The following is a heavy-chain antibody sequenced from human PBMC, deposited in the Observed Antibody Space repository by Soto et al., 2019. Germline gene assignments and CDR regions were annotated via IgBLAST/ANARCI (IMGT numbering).Heavy chain of an antibody. CDR3: ARSGYYDSSGYSS. CDR2: IYYSGST. D-gene: IGHD3-22*01. Sequence: SETLSLTCTVSGGSISSGGYYWSWIRQHPGKGLEWIGYIYYSGSTYYNPSLKSRVTISVDTSKNQFSLKLSSVTAADTAVYYCARSGYYDSSGYSSWGQGTLVTVSS. J-gene: IGHJ4*02. V-gene: IGHV4-31*03. CDR1: GGSISSGGYY.